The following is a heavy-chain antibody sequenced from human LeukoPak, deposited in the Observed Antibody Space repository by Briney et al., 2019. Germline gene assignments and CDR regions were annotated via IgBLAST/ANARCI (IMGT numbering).Heavy chain of an antibody. CDR3: AKVGPTTPDYYFDY. D-gene: IGHD2-15*01. J-gene: IGHJ4*02. Sequence: GGSLRLSCAASGFTVSSNYMNWVRQAPGKGLEWVSGISWNSGSIGYADSVKGRFTISRDNAKNSLYLQMNSLRAEDTALYYCAKVGPTTPDYYFDYWGQGTLVTVSS. V-gene: IGHV3-9*01. CDR1: GFTVSSNY. CDR2: ISWNSGSI.